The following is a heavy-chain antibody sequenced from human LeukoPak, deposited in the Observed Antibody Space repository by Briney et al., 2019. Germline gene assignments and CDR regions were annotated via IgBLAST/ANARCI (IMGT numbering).Heavy chain of an antibody. J-gene: IGHJ4*02. CDR3: APLAVASDFDY. CDR2: ISSSSYTI. V-gene: IGHV3-48*04. CDR1: GFTFSSYS. Sequence: GGSLRLSCAASGFTFSSYSMNWVRQAPGKGLEWVSYISSSSYTIYYADSVRGRFTISRDNAKNSLYLQMNSLRAEDTAVYYCAPLAVASDFDYWGQGALVTVSS. D-gene: IGHD6-19*01.